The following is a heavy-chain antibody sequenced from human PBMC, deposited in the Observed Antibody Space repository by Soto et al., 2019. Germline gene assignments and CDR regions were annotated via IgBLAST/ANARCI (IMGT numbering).Heavy chain of an antibody. CDR1: GYTFTSYY. Sequence: ASVKVSCKASGYTFTSYYMHWVRQAPGQGLEWMGIINPSGGSTSYAQKFQGRVTMTRDTSTSTVYMELSSLRSEDTAVYYCAREGGMVRGVPPYYMDVWGKGTTVTVSS. V-gene: IGHV1-46*03. J-gene: IGHJ6*03. CDR2: INPSGGST. CDR3: AREGGMVRGVPPYYMDV. D-gene: IGHD3-10*01.